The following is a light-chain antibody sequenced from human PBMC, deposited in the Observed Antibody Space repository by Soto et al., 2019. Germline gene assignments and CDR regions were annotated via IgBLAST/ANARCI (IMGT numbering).Light chain of an antibody. CDR3: AAWDDSLNGLV. J-gene: IGLJ2*01. Sequence: QSVLTQPPSASGTPGQRATISCSGGSSNIGSNTVNWYQQLPGTAPKLLIYYNNQRPSGVPDRFSGSKSGTSASLAISGLQSEDEADYYCAAWDDSLNGLVFGGGTKLTVL. CDR2: YNN. CDR1: SSNIGSNT. V-gene: IGLV1-44*01.